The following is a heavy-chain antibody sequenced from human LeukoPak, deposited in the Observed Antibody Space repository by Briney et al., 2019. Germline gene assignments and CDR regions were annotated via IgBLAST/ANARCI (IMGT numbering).Heavy chain of an antibody. V-gene: IGHV3-74*01. Sequence: GGSLRLPCAASGFTFSNYWMHWVRQAPGKGLVWVSRINSDGSSTTSADSVKGRFTISRDNAKNTLYLQMNSLRAEDTAVYYCAKGGATVIDYWGQGTLVTVSS. J-gene: IGHJ4*02. CDR3: AKGGATVIDY. CDR2: INSDGSST. D-gene: IGHD4-17*01. CDR1: GFTFSNYW.